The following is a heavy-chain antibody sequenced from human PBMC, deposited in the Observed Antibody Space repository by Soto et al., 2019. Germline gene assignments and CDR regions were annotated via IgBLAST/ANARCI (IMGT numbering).Heavy chain of an antibody. Sequence: QLQLQESGSGLVKPSQTLSLTCAVSGGSISSGGYSWSWIRQPPGKGLEWIGYIYHSGSTYYNPPLKSRVTISVDTSKNQFSLKLSSVTAADTAVYYCASAGGLGAVAADYWGQGTLVTVSS. CDR1: GGSISSGGYS. CDR3: ASAGGLGAVAADY. V-gene: IGHV4-30-2*01. D-gene: IGHD6-19*01. J-gene: IGHJ4*02. CDR2: IYHSGST.